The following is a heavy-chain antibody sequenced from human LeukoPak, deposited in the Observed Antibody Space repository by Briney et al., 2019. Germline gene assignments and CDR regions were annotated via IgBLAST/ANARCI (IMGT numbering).Heavy chain of an antibody. CDR1: GGSISSYY. D-gene: IGHD6-19*01. CDR2: IYYSGST. J-gene: IGHJ4*02. Sequence: SETLSLTCTVSGGSISSYYWSWIRQPPGKGLEWIGYIYYSGSTNYNPSLKSRVTISVDTSKNQFSLKLSSVTAADTAVYYRARHAWLGSGWEVPIHYFDYWGQGTLVTVSS. V-gene: IGHV4-59*08. CDR3: ARHAWLGSGWEVPIHYFDY.